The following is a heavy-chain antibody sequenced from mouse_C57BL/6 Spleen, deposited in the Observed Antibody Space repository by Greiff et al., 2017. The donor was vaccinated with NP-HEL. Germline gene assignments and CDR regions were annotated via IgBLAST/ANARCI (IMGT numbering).Heavy chain of an antibody. J-gene: IGHJ4*01. CDR2: FHPYNDDT. D-gene: IGHD2-4*01. CDR3: ARGRHYERDYYAMDY. Sequence: VKLMESGAELVKPGASVKMSCKASGYTFTTYPIEWMKQNHGKSLEWIGNFHPYNDDTKYNEKFKGKATLTVEKSSSTVYLELSRLTSDDSAVYYCARGRHYERDYYAMDYWGQGTSVTVSS. CDR1: GYTFTTYP. V-gene: IGHV1-47*01.